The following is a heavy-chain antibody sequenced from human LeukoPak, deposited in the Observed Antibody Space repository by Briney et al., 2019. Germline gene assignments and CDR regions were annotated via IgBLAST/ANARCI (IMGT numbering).Heavy chain of an antibody. CDR1: GFTFSSYA. Sequence: GGSLRLSCAASGFTFSSYAMHWVRQAPGKGLEWVGIKSYGGINKYYRDCVEARFTISRDNSKNKLYLQMNSLRAEDTAVYYCASVDTAMVPGIDYWGQGTLVTVSS. V-gene: IGHV3-30*04. CDR3: ASVDTAMVPGIDY. J-gene: IGHJ4*02. CDR2: KSYGGINK. D-gene: IGHD5-18*01.